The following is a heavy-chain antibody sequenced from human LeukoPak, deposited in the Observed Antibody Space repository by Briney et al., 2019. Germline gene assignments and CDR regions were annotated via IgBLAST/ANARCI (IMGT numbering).Heavy chain of an antibody. Sequence: EGSLRLSCAASGFTFSSYAMHWVRQAPGKGLEWVAVISYDGSNKYYADSVKGRFTISRDNAKNSLYLQINSLRAEDTAVYYCASESGPIDYWGQGTLVTVSS. V-gene: IGHV3-30*04. CDR2: ISYDGSNK. D-gene: IGHD3-10*01. J-gene: IGHJ4*02. CDR3: ASESGPIDY. CDR1: GFTFSSYA.